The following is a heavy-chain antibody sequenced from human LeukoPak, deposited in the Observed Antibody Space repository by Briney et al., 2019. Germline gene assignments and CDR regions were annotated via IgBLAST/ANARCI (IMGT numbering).Heavy chain of an antibody. CDR3: ARGTTIFGVAYGPFDY. D-gene: IGHD3-3*01. J-gene: IGHJ4*02. CDR2: INPSGGST. Sequence: ASVTVSYKASVYTFTNYYMHWVRQAPGQGLEWRGIINPSGGSTSYAQKFQGRVTMTRDTSTSTVYMELSSLRSEDTAVYYCARGTTIFGVAYGPFDYWGQGTLVTISS. CDR1: VYTFTNYY. V-gene: IGHV1-46*01.